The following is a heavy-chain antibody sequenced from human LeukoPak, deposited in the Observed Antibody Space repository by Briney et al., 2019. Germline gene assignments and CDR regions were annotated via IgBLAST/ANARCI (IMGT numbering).Heavy chain of an antibody. CDR3: ANLNFLALRRAALVRGFGNDMAV. V-gene: IGHV4-39*07. D-gene: IGHD3-10*01. CDR2: IYYSGST. J-gene: IGHJ6*03. CDR1: GGSISSSSYY. Sequence: SETLSLTCTVSGGSISSSSYYWGWIRQPPGKGLEWIGSIYYSGSTYYNPSLKTRVTISVDTSRNQFSLKLSSVTAADTAVYYCANLNFLALRRAALVRGFGNDMAVWGKGPLVTISS.